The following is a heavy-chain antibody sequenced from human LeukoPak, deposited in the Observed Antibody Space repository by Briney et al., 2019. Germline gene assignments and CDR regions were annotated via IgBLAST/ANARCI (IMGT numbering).Heavy chain of an antibody. J-gene: IGHJ4*02. CDR2: INHSGST. Sequence: PSETLSLTCAVYGGSFSGYYWSWIRQPPGKGLGWIGEINHSGSTNYNPSLKSRVTISVDTSKNQFSLKLSSVTAADTAVYYCARGLHYYGDPTLGYWGQGTLVTVSS. D-gene: IGHD4-17*01. V-gene: IGHV4-34*01. CDR1: GGSFSGYY. CDR3: ARGLHYYGDPTLGY.